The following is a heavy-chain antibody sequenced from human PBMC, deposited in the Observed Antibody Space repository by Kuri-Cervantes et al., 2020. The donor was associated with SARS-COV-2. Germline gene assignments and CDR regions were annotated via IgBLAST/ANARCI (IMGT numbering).Heavy chain of an antibody. CDR1: GYTFTGYY. CDR2: INPNSGGT. CDR3: ARSPQRTGDRKNEPWEQLVYYFDY. V-gene: IGHV1-2*02. J-gene: IGHJ4*02. D-gene: IGHD6-13*01. Sequence: ASVKVSCKASGYTFTGYYMHWVRLAPGQGLEWMGWINPNSGGTNYAQKFQGRVTMTRDTSISTAYMELSRLRSDDTAVYYCARSPQRTGDRKNEPWEQLVYYFDYWGQGTLVTVSS.